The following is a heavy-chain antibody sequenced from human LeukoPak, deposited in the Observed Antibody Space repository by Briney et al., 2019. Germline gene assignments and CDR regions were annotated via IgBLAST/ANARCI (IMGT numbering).Heavy chain of an antibody. CDR2: IYYSGST. J-gene: IGHJ5*02. CDR3: ARDRGFCSSTSCYGGPLYNWFDP. V-gene: IGHV4-39*07. Sequence: PSETLSLTCTVSGDSISSSNYYWGWIRQPPGKGLEWIGSIYYSGSTYYNPSLKSRVTISIDTSKNQFSLKLTSVTAADTAVYYCARDRGFCSSTSCYGGPLYNWFDPWGQGTLVTVSS. CDR1: GDSISSSNYY. D-gene: IGHD2-2*01.